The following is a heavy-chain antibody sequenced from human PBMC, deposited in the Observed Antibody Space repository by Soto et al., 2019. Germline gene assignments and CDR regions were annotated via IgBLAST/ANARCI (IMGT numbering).Heavy chain of an antibody. V-gene: IGHV1-3*01. J-gene: IGHJ4*02. CDR2: INAGNGNT. D-gene: IGHD2-8*01. CDR1: GYTFTSYA. Sequence: ASVKVSCKASGYTFTSYAMHWVRQAPGQRLEWMGWINAGNGNTKYSQKFQGRVTITRDTSASTAYMELSSLRSEDTAVYYCARDPCTNGVCYYFDYWGQGTLVTVSS. CDR3: ARDPCTNGVCYYFDY.